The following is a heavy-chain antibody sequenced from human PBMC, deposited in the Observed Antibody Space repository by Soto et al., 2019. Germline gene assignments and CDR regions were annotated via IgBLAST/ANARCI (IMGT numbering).Heavy chain of an antibody. Sequence: SVKVSCKASGGTFSSYAISWVRQAPGQGLEWMGGIIPIFGTANYAQKFQGRVTITADESTSTAYMELSSLRSEDTAVYYCAGKLNYDILTGYGPDYYYYGMDVWGQGTTVTVSS. J-gene: IGHJ6*02. CDR2: IIPIFGTA. CDR1: GGTFSSYA. CDR3: AGKLNYDILTGYGPDYYYYGMDV. V-gene: IGHV1-69*13. D-gene: IGHD3-9*01.